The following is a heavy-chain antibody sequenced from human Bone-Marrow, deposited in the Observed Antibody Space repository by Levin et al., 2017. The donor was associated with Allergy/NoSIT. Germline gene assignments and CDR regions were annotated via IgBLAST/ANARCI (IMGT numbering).Heavy chain of an antibody. CDR3: ARDFGSTSSLCNWFDS. CDR2: IKSDESST. D-gene: IGHD2-2*01. CDR1: GFTFSSYW. J-gene: IGHJ5*01. Sequence: GGSLRLSCAASGFTFSSYWMHWVRQAPGKGLVWVSRIKSDESSTSYADSVKGRFTISRDNAKNTLYLQMNILRAEDTAVYYCARDFGSTSSLCNWFDSWGQGTLVTVSS. V-gene: IGHV3-74*01.